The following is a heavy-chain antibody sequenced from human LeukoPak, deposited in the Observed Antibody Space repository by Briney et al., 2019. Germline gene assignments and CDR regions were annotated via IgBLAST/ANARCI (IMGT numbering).Heavy chain of an antibody. CDR3: ARECTTSCYRGMDV. D-gene: IGHD2-2*01. Sequence: SETLSLTCTVSGGSVTSFYLSWIRQPPGKGLEWIGYIYYSGSTNYNPSLNNRVTMSVDTSKNQFSLKLSSVTAADTALYFCARECTTSCYRGMDVWGQGTTVTVSS. J-gene: IGHJ6*02. V-gene: IGHV4-59*02. CDR2: IYYSGST. CDR1: GGSVTSFY.